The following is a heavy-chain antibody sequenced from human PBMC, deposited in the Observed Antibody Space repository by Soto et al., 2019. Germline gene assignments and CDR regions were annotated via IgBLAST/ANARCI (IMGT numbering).Heavy chain of an antibody. J-gene: IGHJ4*02. V-gene: IGHV3-7*04. CDR1: GFTFSSYS. CDR3: VRDVEYCSSTSCYVETLPEH. CDR2: IKQDGSEK. Sequence: EVQLVESGGGLVQPGGSLRLSCAASGFTFSSYSMSWVRQAPGKGLEWVANIKQDGSEKYYVDSVKGRFTISRDNAKNSLYLQMNGMRAEDTAVYYCVRDVEYCSSTSCYVETLPEHLGQGTLVTVFS. D-gene: IGHD2-2*01.